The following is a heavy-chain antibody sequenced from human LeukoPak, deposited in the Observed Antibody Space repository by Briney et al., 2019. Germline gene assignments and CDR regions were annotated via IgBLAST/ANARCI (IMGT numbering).Heavy chain of an antibody. CDR3: ARGRPIAGYDY. CDR2: INHSGST. Sequence: SETLSLTCAVYGGSFSGYYWSWIRQPPGEGLEWIGEINHSGSTNYNPSLKSRVTISVDTSKNQFSLKLSSVTAADTAVYYCARGRPIAGYDYWGQGTLVTVSS. CDR1: GGSFSGYY. V-gene: IGHV4-34*01. D-gene: IGHD1-14*01. J-gene: IGHJ4*02.